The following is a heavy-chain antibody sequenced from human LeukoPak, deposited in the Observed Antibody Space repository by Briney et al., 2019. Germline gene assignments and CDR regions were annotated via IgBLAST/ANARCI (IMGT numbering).Heavy chain of an antibody. Sequence: SETLSLTCTVSGYSISSGYYWGWIRQPPGKGLEWIGSIYYSGSTYYNPSLKSRVTISVDTSKNQFSLKLSSVTAADTAVYYCARGSLLWFGELSSWFDPWGQGTLVTVSS. J-gene: IGHJ5*02. CDR2: IYYSGST. V-gene: IGHV4-38-2*02. D-gene: IGHD3-10*01. CDR3: ARGSLLWFGELSSWFDP. CDR1: GYSISSGYY.